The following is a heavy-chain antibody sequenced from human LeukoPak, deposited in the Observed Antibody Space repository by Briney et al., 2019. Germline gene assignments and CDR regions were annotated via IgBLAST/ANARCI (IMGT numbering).Heavy chain of an antibody. CDR1: EFTYSSYW. CDR3: AREYHYYDYWSGYFPVFDY. D-gene: IGHD3-3*01. Sequence: GWSLRLSCAASEFTYSSYWMHWVRQAPGKGLAWVSRISSDGSSTRYADSVKGRFTMSRDNAKNTLYLQMNSLRGKDTALYYCAREYHYYDYWSGYFPVFDYWGQGTLVTVSS. CDR2: ISSDGSST. V-gene: IGHV3-74*01. J-gene: IGHJ4*02.